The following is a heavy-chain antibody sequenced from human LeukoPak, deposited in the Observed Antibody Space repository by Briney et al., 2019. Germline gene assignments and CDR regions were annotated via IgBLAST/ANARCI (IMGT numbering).Heavy chain of an antibody. CDR2: ISGSGANT. V-gene: IGHV3-23*01. CDR3: AKHLGSHNFDY. D-gene: IGHD3-10*01. J-gene: IGHJ4*02. CDR1: GFTFNGYA. Sequence: PGGSLRLSCAASGFTFNGYAMSWVRQAPGKGLEWVSSISGSGANTYYANSVKGRFTVYRDNSKNTLYLQVNNLRAEDTAVYYCAKHLGSHNFDYWGQGTLVTVFS.